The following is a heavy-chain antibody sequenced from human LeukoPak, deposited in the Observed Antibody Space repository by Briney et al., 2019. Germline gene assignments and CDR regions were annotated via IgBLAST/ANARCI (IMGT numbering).Heavy chain of an antibody. D-gene: IGHD6-13*01. CDR3: AREQQLFSMDV. Sequence: SVTVSCTASGGTFSSYAISWVRQAPGQGLEWMGGIIPIFGTANYAQKFRGRVTITADESTSTAYMELSSLRSEDTAVYYCAREQQLFSMDVWGQGTTVTVSS. J-gene: IGHJ6*02. V-gene: IGHV1-69*13. CDR1: GGTFSSYA. CDR2: IIPIFGTA.